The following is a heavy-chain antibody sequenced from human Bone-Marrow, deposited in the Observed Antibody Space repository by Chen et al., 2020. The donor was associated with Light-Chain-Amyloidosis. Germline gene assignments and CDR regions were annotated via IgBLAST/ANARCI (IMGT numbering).Heavy chain of an antibody. CDR3: ARDLVVYTRTSWGFDP. J-gene: IGHJ5*02. V-gene: IGHV4-61*01. Sequence: QVQLQESGPGLVKPSETLSLTCSVSGGSVTSGKYYWTWIQQTPGKGLEWIGYIYYTGTTNYNPSLKSRVTISIDTSKNQFSLILRSLTAADTAVYFCARDLVVYTRTSWGFDPWGQGTQVIVSS. CDR1: GGSVTSGKYY. CDR2: IYYTGTT. D-gene: IGHD2-8*02.